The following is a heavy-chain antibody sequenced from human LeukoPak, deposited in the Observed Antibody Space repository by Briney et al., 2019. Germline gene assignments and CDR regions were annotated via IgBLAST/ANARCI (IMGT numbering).Heavy chain of an antibody. CDR2: ISYDGSNK. J-gene: IGHJ4*02. Sequence: GGSLRLSCAASGFTFSSYSMNWIRQAPGKGLEWVAVISYDGSNKYYADSVKGRFTISRDNSKNTLYLQMNSLRAEDTAVYYCARESGYSSGWYEGYFDFWGQGTLVTVSS. D-gene: IGHD6-19*01. CDR3: ARESGYSSGWYEGYFDF. CDR1: GFTFSSYS. V-gene: IGHV3-30*03.